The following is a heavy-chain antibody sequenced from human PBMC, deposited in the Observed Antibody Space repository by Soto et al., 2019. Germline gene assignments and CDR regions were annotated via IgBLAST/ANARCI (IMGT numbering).Heavy chain of an antibody. CDR1: GGSVSSNSYS. Sequence: SETLSLTCTVSGGSVSSNSYSWGWIRQSPGKGLEWIGTIYSSENTYYNPSLLSRVTISVDTSKNEFSLRLSSVTAADTAVYYCARGVYYFDSNGHGFYYWGQGTLVTVSS. CDR3: ARGVYYFDSNGHGFYY. J-gene: IGHJ4*02. CDR2: IYSSENT. V-gene: IGHV4-39*01. D-gene: IGHD3-22*01.